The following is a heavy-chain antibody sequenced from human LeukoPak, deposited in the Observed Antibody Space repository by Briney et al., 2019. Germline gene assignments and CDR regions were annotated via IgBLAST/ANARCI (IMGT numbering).Heavy chain of an antibody. Sequence: GGSLRLSCAASGFTFSNYAMSWVRQAPGKGLEWVSSISGSGGSTYYADSVKGRFTISRDNSKNTLYLQMNSLRAEDTAVYYCAKVCRGFGEGFDYWGQGTLVTVSS. CDR3: AKVCRGFGEGFDY. V-gene: IGHV3-23*01. CDR2: ISGSGGST. CDR1: GFTFSNYA. D-gene: IGHD3-10*01. J-gene: IGHJ4*02.